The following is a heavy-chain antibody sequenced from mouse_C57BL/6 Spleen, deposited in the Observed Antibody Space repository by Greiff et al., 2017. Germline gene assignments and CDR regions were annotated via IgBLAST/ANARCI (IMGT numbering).Heavy chain of an antibody. V-gene: IGHV5-6*01. D-gene: IGHD1-1*01. J-gene: IGHJ2*01. CDR2: ISSGGSYT. CDR3: ARGDGSSYFYFDC. CDR1: GFTFSSYG. Sequence: EVKLMESGGDLVKPGGSLKLSCAASGFTFSSYGMSWVRQTPDKRLEWVATISSGGSYTYYPDSVKGRFTISRDNAKNTRYLQMSSLKSEDTAMYYCARGDGSSYFYFDCWGQGTTLTVSS.